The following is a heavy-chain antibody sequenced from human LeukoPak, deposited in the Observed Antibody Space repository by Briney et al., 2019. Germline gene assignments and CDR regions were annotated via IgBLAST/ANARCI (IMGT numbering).Heavy chain of an antibody. V-gene: IGHV1-69*05. CDR2: IMPISGTA. Sequence: SVKVSCKASGGTFSSYDISWVRQAPGQGLEWMGGIMPISGTANYAQKFQGRVTITTDKPTNTAYMELSSLRSEDTAVYYCASGRTDIVVVPATLRNYYFDYWGQGTLVTVSS. CDR3: ASGRTDIVVVPATLRNYYFDY. D-gene: IGHD2-2*01. J-gene: IGHJ4*02. CDR1: GGTFSSYD.